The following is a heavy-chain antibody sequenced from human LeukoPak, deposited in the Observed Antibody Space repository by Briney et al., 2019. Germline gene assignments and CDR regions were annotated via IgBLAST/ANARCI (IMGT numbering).Heavy chain of an antibody. CDR1: GFXFDDYD. V-gene: IGHV3-20*04. CDR2: IYWNGGST. CDR3: ATGYGSGSYYNELDF. D-gene: IGHD3-10*01. Sequence: GGSLRLSCAASGFXFDDYDISWVRQAPGKGLEWVSGIYWNGGSTGYADSVKGRFTISRDNAKNSLYLQMNSLRAEDTALYYCATGYGSGSYYNELDFWGQGTLVTVSS. J-gene: IGHJ4*02.